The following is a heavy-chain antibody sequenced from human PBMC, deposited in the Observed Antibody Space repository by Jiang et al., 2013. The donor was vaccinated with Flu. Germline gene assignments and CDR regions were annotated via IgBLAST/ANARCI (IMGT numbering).Heavy chain of an antibody. J-gene: IGHJ4*02. D-gene: IGHD6-19*01. Sequence: SSYGMHWVRPGSRQGAGVGGSYMYDGSNKYYADSVKGRFTISRDNSKNTLYLQMNSLRAEDTAVYYCARDGLAVGDYWGQGTLVTVSS. CDR2: MYDGSNK. V-gene: IGHV3-33*01. CDR3: ARDGLAVGDY. CDR1: SSYG.